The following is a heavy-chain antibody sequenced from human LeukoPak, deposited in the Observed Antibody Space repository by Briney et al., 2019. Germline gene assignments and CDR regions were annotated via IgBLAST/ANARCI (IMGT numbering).Heavy chain of an antibody. CDR3: AKDGVWFGDQTGYFDY. CDR2: ISGSGGST. CDR1: GFTFSSYA. V-gene: IGHV3-23*01. Sequence: PGGSLRLSCAASGFTFSSYAMSWVRQAPGKGLEWVSAISGSGGSTYYADSVKGRFTISRDNSKNTLYLQMNSLRAEDTAVYYCAKDGVWFGDQTGYFDYWGQGTLVTVSS. J-gene: IGHJ4*02. D-gene: IGHD3-10*01.